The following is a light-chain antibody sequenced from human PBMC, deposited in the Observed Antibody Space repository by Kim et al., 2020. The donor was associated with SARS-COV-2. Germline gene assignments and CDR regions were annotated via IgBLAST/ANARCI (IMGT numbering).Light chain of an antibody. V-gene: IGKV3-20*01. J-gene: IGKJ4*01. CDR3: QQYGSSPLT. CDR1: QSVSSSY. Sequence: PGKRATLSCRASQSVSSSYLAWYQQKPGQAPRLLIYGASSRATGIPDRFSGSGSGTDFTLTISRLEPEDFAVYYCQQYGSSPLTFGGGTKVEIK. CDR2: GAS.